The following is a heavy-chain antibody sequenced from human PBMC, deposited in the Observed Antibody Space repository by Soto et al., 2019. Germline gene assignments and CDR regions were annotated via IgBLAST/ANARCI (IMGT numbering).Heavy chain of an antibody. Sequence: SQTLSLPCAISGDSVSSNSPACNLIRQSPSRGLEWLGRTYYRSKWYNDYAVVVKSRLTITPDTSKNQFSLQLNSVTPEDTAVYYCARAIGPMLFDVWGQGTMVTVSS. J-gene: IGHJ3*01. CDR3: ARAIGPMLFDV. CDR1: GDSVSSNSPA. V-gene: IGHV6-1*01. CDR2: TYYRSKWYN. D-gene: IGHD2-8*01.